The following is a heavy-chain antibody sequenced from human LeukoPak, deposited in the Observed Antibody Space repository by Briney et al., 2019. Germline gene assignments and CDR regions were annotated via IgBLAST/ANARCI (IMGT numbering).Heavy chain of an antibody. V-gene: IGHV3-23*01. CDR1: GFTFTNYA. Sequence: PGGSLRLSCAASGFTFTNYAMSWVRQAPGKGLEWVSVVSTSGATTHYADSVKGRFTISRDNSKNTLYLQMNSLRADDTAVYFCAKGTLRFFHLTFDYWGQGTLVPVSS. CDR3: AKGTLRFFHLTFDY. D-gene: IGHD3-3*01. J-gene: IGHJ4*02. CDR2: VSTSGATT.